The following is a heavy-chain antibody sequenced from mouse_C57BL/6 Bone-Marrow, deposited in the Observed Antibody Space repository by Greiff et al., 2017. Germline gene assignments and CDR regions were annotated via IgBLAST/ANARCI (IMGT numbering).Heavy chain of an antibody. Sequence: QVQLKESGPGLVQPSQSLSITCTVSGFSLTSSGVHWVRQSPGKGLEWLGVIWRGGSTDSNAAFMSRLSITKDNSKSQVFFKMNSLQADDTAIYYYAINVYNDYGGYYFDYWGQGTTLTVSS. D-gene: IGHD2-4*01. CDR3: AINVYNDYGGYYFDY. CDR1: GFSLTSSG. CDR2: IWRGGST. V-gene: IGHV2-5*01. J-gene: IGHJ2*01.